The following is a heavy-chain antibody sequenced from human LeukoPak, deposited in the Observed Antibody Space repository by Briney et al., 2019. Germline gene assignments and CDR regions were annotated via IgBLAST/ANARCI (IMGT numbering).Heavy chain of an antibody. V-gene: IGHV3-15*01. J-gene: IGHJ4*02. Sequence: GGSLRLSCAASGFTFSDTWMHWVRQAPGKGLEWVGRIKSKTDGGTTDYAAPVKGRFTISRDDSKNTLYLQMNSLKTEDTAVYYCTTSPRVRFGELINWGQGTLVTVSS. D-gene: IGHD3-10*01. CDR2: IKSKTDGGTT. CDR1: GFTFSDTW. CDR3: TTSPRVRFGELIN.